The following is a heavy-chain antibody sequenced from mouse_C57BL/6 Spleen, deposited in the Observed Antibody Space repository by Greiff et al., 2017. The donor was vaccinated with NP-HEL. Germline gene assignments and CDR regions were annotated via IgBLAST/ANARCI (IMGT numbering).Heavy chain of an antibody. D-gene: IGHD1-1*01. V-gene: IGHV1-69*01. J-gene: IGHJ4*01. CDR3: ARWGTVVATRAMDY. CDR2: IDPSDSYT. Sequence: QVQLQQPGAELVMPGASVKLSCKASGYTFTSYWMHWVKQRPGQGLEWIGEIDPSDSYTNYNQKFKGKSTLTVDKSSSTAYMQLSSLTSEDSAVYYCARWGTVVATRAMDYWGQGTSVTVSS. CDR1: GYTFTSYW.